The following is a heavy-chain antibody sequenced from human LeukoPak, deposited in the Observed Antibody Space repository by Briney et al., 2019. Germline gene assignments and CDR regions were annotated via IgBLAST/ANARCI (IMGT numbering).Heavy chain of an antibody. J-gene: IGHJ4*02. Sequence: SVKVSCKASGGTFSSYAISWVRQAPGQGLEWMGGIIPIFGTANYAQKIQGRVTITADESTSTAYMELSSLRSEDTAVYYCARDESRYYYDSSGYYPPHFDYWGQGTLVTVSS. CDR1: GGTFSSYA. CDR2: IIPIFGTA. CDR3: ARDESRYYYDSSGYYPPHFDY. V-gene: IGHV1-69*13. D-gene: IGHD3-22*01.